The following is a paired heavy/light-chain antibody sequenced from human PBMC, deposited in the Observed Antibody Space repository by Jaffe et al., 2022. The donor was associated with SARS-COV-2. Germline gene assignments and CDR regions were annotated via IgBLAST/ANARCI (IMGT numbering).Light chain of an antibody. CDR3: QQYDNLIT. J-gene: IGKJ4*01. V-gene: IGKV1-33*01. CDR1: QDISNY. Sequence: DIQMTQSPSSLSASVGDRVTITCQASQDISNYLNWYQQKPGKAPKLLIYDASNLETGVPSRFSGSGSGTDFTFTISSLQPEDIATYYCQQYDNLITFGGGTKVEIK. CDR2: DAS.
Heavy chain of an antibody. D-gene: IGHD4-4*01. CDR1: GFSLSTSGVG. CDR3: ALRPGTRYSNFHYEEH. Sequence: QITLKESGPTLVKPTQTLTLTCTFSGFSLSTSGVGVGWIRQPPGKALEWLALIYWDDDKRYSPSLKSRLTITKDTSKNQVVLTMTNMDPVDTATYYCALRPGTRYSNFHYEEHWGQGTLVTVSS. J-gene: IGHJ1*01. CDR2: IYWDDDK. V-gene: IGHV2-5*02.